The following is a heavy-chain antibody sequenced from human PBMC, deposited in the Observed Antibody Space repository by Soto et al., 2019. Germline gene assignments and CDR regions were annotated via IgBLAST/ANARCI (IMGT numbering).Heavy chain of an antibody. V-gene: IGHV4-31*03. CDR3: AGDRGQLAGIDY. CDR2: IYYSGST. CDR1: GGSISSGGYY. Sequence: PSETLSLTCTVSGGSISSGGYYWSWIRQHPGKGLELIGYIYYSGSTYYNPSLKSRVTISVDTSKNQFSLKLSSVTAADTAVYYCAGDRGQLAGIDYWGQGTLVTVSS. D-gene: IGHD6-13*01. J-gene: IGHJ4*02.